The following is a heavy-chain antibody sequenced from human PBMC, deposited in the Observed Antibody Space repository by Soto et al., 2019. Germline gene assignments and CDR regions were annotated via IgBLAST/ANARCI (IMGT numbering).Heavy chain of an antibody. V-gene: IGHV5-51*01. Sequence: PGESLKISCKGSGYSFPNYWIGWVRQMPGKGLEWMGIIYPTDSDTRYNPSFQGQVTISADKSINTAYLQWSSLKASDTAMYDCARTKGLVDSAMVSYWYSDVWGRGTLVTVSS. D-gene: IGHD5-18*01. CDR2: IYPTDSDT. CDR3: ARTKGLVDSAMVSYWYSDV. J-gene: IGHJ2*01. CDR1: GYSFPNYW.